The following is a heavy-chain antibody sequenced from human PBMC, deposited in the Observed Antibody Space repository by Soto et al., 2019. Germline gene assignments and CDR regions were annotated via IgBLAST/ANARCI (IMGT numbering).Heavy chain of an antibody. J-gene: IGHJ5*02. CDR3: AKSGSSGWYGWFDP. Sequence: SGPTLVNPTQPLTLTCIFSGFSLRTSGVGVGWIRQPPGKALEWLGFIYWNDDKRYSPSLKSRLTITKDTSKNQVVLTMTNMDPVDTATYYCAKSGSSGWYGWFDPWGQGTLVTVSS. V-gene: IGHV2-5*01. CDR2: IYWNDDK. D-gene: IGHD6-19*01. CDR1: GFSLRTSGVG.